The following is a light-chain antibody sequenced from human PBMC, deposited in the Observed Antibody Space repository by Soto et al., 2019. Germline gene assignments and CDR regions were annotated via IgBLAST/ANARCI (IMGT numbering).Light chain of an antibody. CDR2: DVS. Sequence: QSALTQPASVSGSPGQSMTISCPGTSSDVGGYNYVSWYQHHPGKDPKLMIYDVSNRPSGVSNRFSGAKSGSTACLTISGLQAEDEADYYCSLYASSSTLFGGGTKVTVL. V-gene: IGLV2-14*03. CDR1: SSDVGGYNY. CDR3: SLYASSSTL. J-gene: IGLJ2*01.